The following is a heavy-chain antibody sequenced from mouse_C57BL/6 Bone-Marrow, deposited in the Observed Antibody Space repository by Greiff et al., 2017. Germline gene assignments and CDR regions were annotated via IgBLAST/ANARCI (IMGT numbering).Heavy chain of an antibody. J-gene: IGHJ1*03. CDR3: ASYYYGSSFYWYFDV. D-gene: IGHD1-1*01. CDR1: GYTFTSYW. V-gene: IGHV1-69*01. Sequence: QVQLKQPGAELVMPGASVKLSCKASGYTFTSYWMHWVKQRPGQGLEWIGELDPSDSYTNYNQKFKGKSTLTVDKSSSPAYMQLSSLTSEDSAVYYCASYYYGSSFYWYFDVWGTGTTVTVSS. CDR2: LDPSDSYT.